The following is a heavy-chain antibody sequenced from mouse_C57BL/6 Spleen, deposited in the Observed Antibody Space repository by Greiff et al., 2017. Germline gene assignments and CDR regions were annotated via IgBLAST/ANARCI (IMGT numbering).Heavy chain of an antibody. CDR2: INPSTGGT. V-gene: IGHV1-42*01. J-gene: IGHJ2*01. CDR3: ARRTTVRDFDY. D-gene: IGHD1-1*01. CDR1: GYSFTGYY. Sequence: VQLKQSGPELVKPGASVKISCKASGYSFTGYYMNWVKQSPEKSLEWIGEINPSTGGTTYNQKFKAKATLTVDKSSSTAYMQLKSLTSEDSAVYYCARRTTVRDFDYWGQGTTLTVSS.